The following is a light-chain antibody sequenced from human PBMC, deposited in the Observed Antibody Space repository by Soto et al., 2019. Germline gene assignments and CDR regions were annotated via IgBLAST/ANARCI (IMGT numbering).Light chain of an antibody. CDR3: QQRSNWQIT. Sequence: EIVLTQSPGTLSLSPGERATLSCRASQSVSSNHLAWYQQKPGQAPRLLIYGGSSRVTGIPARFRGSGSGTDFTLTISSLEPDDFAVYYCQQRSNWQITFGQGTRLEIK. V-gene: IGKV3D-20*02. CDR1: QSVSSNH. J-gene: IGKJ5*01. CDR2: GGS.